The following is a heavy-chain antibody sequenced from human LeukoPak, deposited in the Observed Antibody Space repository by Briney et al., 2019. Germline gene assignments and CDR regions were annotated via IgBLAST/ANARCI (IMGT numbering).Heavy chain of an antibody. Sequence: ASVKVSCKASGYTFTSYGISWVRQAPGQGLEWMGWISAYNGNTNYAQKLQGRVTVTTDTSTSTAYMELRSLRSDDTAVYYCARAGDILTGYYFWDDNWFDPWGQGTLVTVSS. V-gene: IGHV1-18*01. CDR1: GYTFTSYG. J-gene: IGHJ5*02. D-gene: IGHD3-9*01. CDR3: ARAGDILTGYYFWDDNWFDP. CDR2: ISAYNGNT.